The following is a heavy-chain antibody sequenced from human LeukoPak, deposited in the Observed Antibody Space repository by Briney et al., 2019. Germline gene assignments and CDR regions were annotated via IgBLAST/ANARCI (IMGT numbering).Heavy chain of an antibody. D-gene: IGHD6-13*01. V-gene: IGHV3-9*01. CDR3: AKPVIAAAGYDAFDI. CDR2: ISWNSGSI. J-gene: IGHJ3*02. Sequence: PGRSLRLSCAASGFTFDDYAMHWVRQAPGKGLEWVSGISWNSGSIGYADSVKGRFTISRDNAKNSLYLQMNSLRAEDTALYYCAKPVIAAAGYDAFDIWGQGTMVTVSS. CDR1: GFTFDDYA.